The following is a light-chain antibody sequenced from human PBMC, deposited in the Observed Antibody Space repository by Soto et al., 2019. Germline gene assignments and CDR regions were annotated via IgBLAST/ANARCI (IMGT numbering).Light chain of an antibody. V-gene: IGKV1-5*03. Sequence: DIKMTQSPSTLSASVGDRVTITCRASQNIGRSLAWYQQKSGKAPMVLIYQASSLDSGVPSRFSDGGSGTESSLTIITLQPDDFATYYCQQYGYYWTFGQGTKVDIK. CDR2: QAS. CDR3: QQYGYYWT. CDR1: QNIGRS. J-gene: IGKJ1*01.